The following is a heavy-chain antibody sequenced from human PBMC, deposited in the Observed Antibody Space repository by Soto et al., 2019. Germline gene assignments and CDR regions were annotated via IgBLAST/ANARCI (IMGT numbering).Heavy chain of an antibody. D-gene: IGHD3-3*01. CDR3: ARGGVGTIFGVVIPPDYYYGMDV. Sequence: ASVKVSCKASGYTFTIYAMHWVRQAPGQRLEWMGWINAGNGNTKYSQEFQGRVTITRDTSASTAYMELSSLRSEDTAVYYCARGGVGTIFGVVIPPDYYYGMDVWGQGTTVSVSS. CDR2: INAGNGNT. V-gene: IGHV1-3*01. CDR1: GYTFTIYA. J-gene: IGHJ6*02.